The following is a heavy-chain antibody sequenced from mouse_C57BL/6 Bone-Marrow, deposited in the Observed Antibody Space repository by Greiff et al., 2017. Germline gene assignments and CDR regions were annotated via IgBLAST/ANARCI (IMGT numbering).Heavy chain of an antibody. D-gene: IGHD1-1*01. Sequence: VQLQQPGAELVRPGTSVKLSCKASGYTFTSYWMHWVKQRPGQGLEWIGVIDPSDSYTNYNQKFKGKATLTVDTSSSTAYMQLSSLTSEDSAVYYCARSIITTVVEGYWGQGTTLTGSS. CDR3: ARSIITTVVEGY. CDR1: GYTFTSYW. J-gene: IGHJ2*01. CDR2: IDPSDSYT. V-gene: IGHV1-59*01.